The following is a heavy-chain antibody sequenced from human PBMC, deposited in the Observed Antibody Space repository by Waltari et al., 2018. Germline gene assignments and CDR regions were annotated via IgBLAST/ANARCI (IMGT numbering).Heavy chain of an antibody. J-gene: IGHJ6*02. V-gene: IGHV4-59*01. Sequence: QVQLQESGPGLVKPSETLSLTCTVSGGSISSYYWSWIRQPPGKGLEWLGYIYYSGRTNYNPTLKIRGTISVDTSKNQFSLKLSSVTAADTAVYYCARDLPTNYDFWSGYYTGSTNYYYYGMDVWGQGTTVTVSS. D-gene: IGHD3-3*01. CDR1: GGSISSYY. CDR2: IYYSGRT. CDR3: ARDLPTNYDFWSGYYTGSTNYYYYGMDV.